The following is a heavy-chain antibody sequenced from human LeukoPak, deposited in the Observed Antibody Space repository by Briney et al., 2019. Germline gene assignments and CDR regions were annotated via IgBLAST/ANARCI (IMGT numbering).Heavy chain of an antibody. D-gene: IGHD3-3*01. Sequence: ASVKVSCKASGYTLTSYDINWVRQATGQGLEWMGWMNPNSGNTGYAQKFQGRVTMTRNTSISTAYMELSSLRSEDTAVYYCARGNYDFWSGYYTGEDWFDPWGQGTLVTVSS. CDR1: GYTLTSYD. V-gene: IGHV1-8*01. J-gene: IGHJ5*02. CDR3: ARGNYDFWSGYYTGEDWFDP. CDR2: MNPNSGNT.